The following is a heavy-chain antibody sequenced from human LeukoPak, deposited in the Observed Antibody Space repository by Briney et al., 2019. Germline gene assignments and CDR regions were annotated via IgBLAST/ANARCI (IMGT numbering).Heavy chain of an antibody. CDR3: ARQENSNSWFDY. CDR1: GGSISSRSYY. CDR2: IYYSGST. J-gene: IGHJ4*02. Sequence: SETLSLTCTVSGGSISSRSYYWGWIRQTPGKGLEWIGSIYYSGSTYYNPSLKSRVTISVDTSKNQFSLKLSSVTAADTAVYYCARQENSNSWFDYWGQGTLVTVSS. D-gene: IGHD6-13*01. V-gene: IGHV4-39*01.